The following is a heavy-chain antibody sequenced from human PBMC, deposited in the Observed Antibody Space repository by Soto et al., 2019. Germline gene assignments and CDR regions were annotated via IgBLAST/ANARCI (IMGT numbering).Heavy chain of an antibody. CDR1: GFTFSSYA. D-gene: IGHD3-10*01. CDR2: ISGSGGST. Sequence: EVQLLESGGGLVQPGGSLRLSCAASGFTFSSYAMSWVRQAPGKGLEWVSAISGSGGSTYYADSVKGRFTISRDNSKNTLYLQMNSLRAEDTAVYYCANPPMVRASDYYYYYGMDVWGQGTTVNVYS. CDR3: ANPPMVRASDYYYYYGMDV. J-gene: IGHJ6*02. V-gene: IGHV3-23*01.